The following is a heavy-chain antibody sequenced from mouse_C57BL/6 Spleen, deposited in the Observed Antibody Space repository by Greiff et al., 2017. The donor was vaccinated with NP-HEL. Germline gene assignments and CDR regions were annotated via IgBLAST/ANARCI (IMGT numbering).Heavy chain of an antibody. CDR1: GFTFSDYG. J-gene: IGHJ1*03. CDR3: ARNRGYFDV. Sequence: EVQLVESGGGLVKPGGSLKLSCAASGFTFSDYGMHWVRQAPEKGLEWVAYISSGSSTIYYADTVKGRFTISRDNDKNTLFLQMTSLRSEDTAMYYCARNRGYFDVWGTGTTVTVSS. CDR2: ISSGSSTI. V-gene: IGHV5-17*01.